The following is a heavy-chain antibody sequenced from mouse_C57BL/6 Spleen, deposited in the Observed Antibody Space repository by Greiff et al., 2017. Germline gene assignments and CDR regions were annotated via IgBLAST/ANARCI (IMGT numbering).Heavy chain of an antibody. D-gene: IGHD3-3*01. CDR2: IWSDGST. J-gene: IGHJ4*01. Sequence: QVQLQQSGPGLVAPSQSLSITCTVSGFSLTSYGVHWVRQPPGKGLEWLVVIWSDGSTTYNSALKSRLSISKDNSKSQVFLKMNSLQTDDTAMYYWARQGLKTFYAMDYWGQGTSVTVSS. V-gene: IGHV2-6-1*01. CDR3: ARQGLKTFYAMDY. CDR1: GFSLTSYG.